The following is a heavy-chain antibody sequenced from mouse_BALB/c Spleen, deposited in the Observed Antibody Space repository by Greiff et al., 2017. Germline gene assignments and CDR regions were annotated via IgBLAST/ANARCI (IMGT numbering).Heavy chain of an antibody. CDR1: GFNIKDTY. J-gene: IGHJ2*01. V-gene: IGHV14-3*02. Sequence: EVMLVESGAELVKPGASVKLSCTASGFNIKDTYMHWVKQRPEQGLEWIGRIDPANGNTKYDPKFQGKATITADTSSNTAYLQLSSLTSEDTAVYYCARVGSRYYFDYWGQGTTLTVSS. CDR2: IDPANGNT. D-gene: IGHD2-14*01. CDR3: ARVGSRYYFDY.